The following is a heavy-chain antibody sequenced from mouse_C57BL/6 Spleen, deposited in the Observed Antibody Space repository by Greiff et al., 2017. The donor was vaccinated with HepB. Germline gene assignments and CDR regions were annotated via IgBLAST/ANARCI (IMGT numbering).Heavy chain of an antibody. V-gene: IGHV2-6*03. CDR1: GFSLTSYG. D-gene: IGHD2-4*01. J-gene: IGHJ1*03. Sequence: VQGVESGPGLVAPSQSLSITCTVSGFSLTSYGVHWVRQPPGKGLEWLVVIWSDGSTTYNSALKSGLSISKDNPKSQVFLKMNSLQTDDTAMYYCARRYDYGVGWYFDVWGTGTTVTVSS. CDR2: IWSDGST. CDR3: ARRYDYGVGWYFDV.